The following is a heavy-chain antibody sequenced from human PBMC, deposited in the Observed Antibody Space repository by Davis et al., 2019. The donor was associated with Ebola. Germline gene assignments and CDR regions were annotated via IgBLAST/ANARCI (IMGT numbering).Heavy chain of an antibody. CDR1: GYTFTSYY. CDR2: INPSGGST. Sequence: ASVKVSCKASGYTFTSYYMHWVRQAPGQGLEWMGIINPSGGSTSYSQKFQGRVTMTADTSTNTAYMELRGLTSGDTAFYFCAREQLGPDYWGQGTLVTVSS. J-gene: IGHJ4*02. CDR3: AREQLGPDY. D-gene: IGHD1-1*01. V-gene: IGHV1-46*01.